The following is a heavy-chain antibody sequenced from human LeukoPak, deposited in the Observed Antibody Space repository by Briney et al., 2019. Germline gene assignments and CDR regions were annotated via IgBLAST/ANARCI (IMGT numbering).Heavy chain of an antibody. V-gene: IGHV3-66*02. CDR2: IYSGGGA. D-gene: IGHD6-25*01. CDR3: ARGSSLAAAARGFDY. CDR1: GFTVSTNY. J-gene: IGHJ4*02. Sequence: GGSLRLSCAASGFTVSTNYMGWVRQAPGKGLDWVSVIYSGGGAYYADSVKDRFTIFRDTSKNTLYLQMNSLRPEDTAVYYCARGSSLAAAARGFDYWGQGTLVTVSS.